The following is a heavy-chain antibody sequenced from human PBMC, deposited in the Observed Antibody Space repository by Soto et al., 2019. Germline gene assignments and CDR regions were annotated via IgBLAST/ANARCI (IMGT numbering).Heavy chain of an antibody. D-gene: IGHD2-15*01. V-gene: IGHV3-15*01. CDR2: IKSKSDGLTT. Sequence: GGSLRLACAASGFTFSYAWMSWVRQAPGKGLGWVGRIKSKSDGLTTEYAAPVRGRFTISRYDSKNTLYLQMNSLKTEDTAVYYCTTDLWRIAVVVGSTGYFNPWGQGTPVTVSS. J-gene: IGHJ5*02. CDR1: GFTFSYAW. CDR3: TTDLWRIAVVVGSTGYFNP.